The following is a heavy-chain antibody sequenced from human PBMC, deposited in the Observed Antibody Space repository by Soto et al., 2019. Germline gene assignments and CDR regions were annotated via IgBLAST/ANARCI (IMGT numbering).Heavy chain of an antibody. V-gene: IGHV1-3*04. CDR3: ARGTCSGGSCYSFHFDY. D-gene: IGHD2-15*01. Sequence: QVQLMQSGDVVKKPGASVTVSCETSGYTFTSYAMHWVSQAPGQRLEWMGWINTGNGNTIYSQKFQGRVTITRDTSANTAYMELSSLRSEDTAVYYCARGTCSGGSCYSFHFDYWGQGTLVTVSS. CDR2: INTGNGNT. CDR1: GYTFTSYA. J-gene: IGHJ4*02.